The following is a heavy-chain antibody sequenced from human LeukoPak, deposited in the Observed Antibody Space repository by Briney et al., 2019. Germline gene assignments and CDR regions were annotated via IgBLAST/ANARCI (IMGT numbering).Heavy chain of an antibody. Sequence: ASLKLSCKASRYTFTGYYMHWVLQAPGQGVEWMGWIKPNSGGTNYAQKFQGRVTMTRATSISTAYMKLSRMRPDDPAVYYFARTLYCSGGSCSLIIDYWGERTLVTVSS. CDR1: RYTFTGYY. V-gene: IGHV1-2*02. CDR3: ARTLYCSGGSCSLIIDY. D-gene: IGHD2-15*01. CDR2: IKPNSGGT. J-gene: IGHJ4*02.